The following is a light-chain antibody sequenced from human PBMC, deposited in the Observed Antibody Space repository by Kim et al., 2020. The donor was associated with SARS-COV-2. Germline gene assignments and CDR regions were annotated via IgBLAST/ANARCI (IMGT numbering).Light chain of an antibody. Sequence: ASVGDRVTITCRASQGIRSWLAWYQQKPGKAPKLLIYAASSLQSGVPSRFSGSGSGTDFTLTISSLHPEDFATYYCQQANSFPWTFGQGTKVDIK. J-gene: IGKJ1*01. V-gene: IGKV1-12*01. CDR2: AAS. CDR3: QQANSFPWT. CDR1: QGIRSW.